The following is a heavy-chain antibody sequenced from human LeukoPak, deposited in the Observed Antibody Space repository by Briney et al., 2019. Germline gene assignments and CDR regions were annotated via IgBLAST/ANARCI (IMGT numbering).Heavy chain of an antibody. CDR2: FHPEDGET. J-gene: IGHJ6*02. D-gene: IGHD3-16*01. CDR1: GYTLTELS. V-gene: IGHV1-24*01. Sequence: GASVKVSCKVSGYTLTELSMHWVRRAPGKGLEWMGGFHPEDGETIYAQKFQGRVTMTEDTSTDTAYMELSSLRSEDTAVYYCATSGGQPYGMDVWGQGTTVTVSS. CDR3: ATSGGQPYGMDV.